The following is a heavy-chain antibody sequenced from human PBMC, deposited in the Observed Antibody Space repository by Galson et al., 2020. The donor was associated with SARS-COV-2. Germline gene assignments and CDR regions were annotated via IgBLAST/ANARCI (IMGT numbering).Heavy chain of an antibody. CDR2: ISHSGAT. D-gene: IGHD4-17*01. V-gene: IGHV4-30-2*01. CDR3: ARLHYGEYAPEAFDI. J-gene: IGHJ3*02. Sequence: SETLSLTCAVPGTSISSGSYSWNWIRQPPGKGLEWIGYISHSGATYYNPSLKSRVTISGDRSKNQFSLRLSSVTAADTAVYYCARLHYGEYAPEAFDIWGPGTRVTVAS. CDR1: GTSISSGSYS.